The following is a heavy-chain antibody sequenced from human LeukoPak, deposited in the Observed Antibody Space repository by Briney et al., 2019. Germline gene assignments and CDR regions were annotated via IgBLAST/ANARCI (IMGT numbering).Heavy chain of an antibody. CDR3: AREVGERWLQLEPIFFDY. CDR1: GYTFTSYG. V-gene: IGHV1-18*01. D-gene: IGHD5-24*01. J-gene: IGHJ4*02. CDR2: ISAYNGNT. Sequence: GASVKVSCKASGYTFTSYGISWARQAPGQGLEWMGWISAYNGNTNYAQKLQGRVTMTTDTSTSTAYMELRSLRSDDTAVYYCAREVGERWLQLEPIFFDYWGQGTLVTVSS.